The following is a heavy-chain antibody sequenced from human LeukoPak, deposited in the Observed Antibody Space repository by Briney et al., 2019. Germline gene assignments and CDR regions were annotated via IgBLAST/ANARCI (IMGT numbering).Heavy chain of an antibody. V-gene: IGHV1-46*01. CDR3: AREVRGGSGWYGH. J-gene: IGHJ4*02. Sequence: ASVKVSSKASGYTFTTYYMHWVRQAPGQGLEWMGIINPSGGSTSYAQKFQGRVTMTRDMSTRTVYMELSSLRSEDTAVYYCAREVRGGSGWYGHWGQGTLVTVSS. D-gene: IGHD6-19*01. CDR1: GYTFTTYY. CDR2: INPSGGST.